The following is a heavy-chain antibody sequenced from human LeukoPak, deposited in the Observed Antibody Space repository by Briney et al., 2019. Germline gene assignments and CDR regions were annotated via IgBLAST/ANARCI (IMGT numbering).Heavy chain of an antibody. V-gene: IGHV3-66*01. D-gene: IGHD1-26*01. J-gene: IGHJ4*02. CDR1: GITVSSNY. CDR3: AREISGY. Sequence: GGSLRLSCADSGITVSSNYMNWVRQAPGKGLEWVAIIYSGGSTYYADSVKGRFTISRDNSKNTLYLQMNSLRAEDTAVYYCAREISGYWGQGTLVTVSS. CDR2: IYSGGST.